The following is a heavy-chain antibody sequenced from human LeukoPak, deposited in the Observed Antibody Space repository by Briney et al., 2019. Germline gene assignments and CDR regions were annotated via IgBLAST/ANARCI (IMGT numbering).Heavy chain of an antibody. CDR1: GGSISSYY. D-gene: IGHD3-10*01. CDR3: ARHYGSGSPMVVSFDY. CDR2: IYTSGST. Sequence: PSETLSLTCTVSGGSISSYYWSWIRQPAGKGLEWIGRIYTSGSTNYNPSLKSRVTMSVDTSKNQSSLKLSSVTAADTAVYYCARHYGSGSPMVVSFDYWGQGTLVTVSS. V-gene: IGHV4-4*07. J-gene: IGHJ4*02.